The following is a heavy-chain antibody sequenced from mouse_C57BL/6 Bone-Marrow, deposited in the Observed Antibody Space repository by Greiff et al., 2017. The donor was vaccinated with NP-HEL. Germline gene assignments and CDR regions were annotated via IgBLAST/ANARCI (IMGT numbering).Heavy chain of an antibody. D-gene: IGHD2-2*01. Sequence: EVKLVESGGGLVQPKGSLKLPCAASGFSFNTYAMNWVRQAPGKGLEWVARIRSKSNNYATYYADSVKDRFTISRDDSESMLYLQMNNLKTEDTAMYYCVRPGYDEDWYFDVWGTGTTVTVSS. CDR3: VRPGYDEDWYFDV. V-gene: IGHV10-1*01. J-gene: IGHJ1*03. CDR1: GFSFNTYA. CDR2: IRSKSNNYAT.